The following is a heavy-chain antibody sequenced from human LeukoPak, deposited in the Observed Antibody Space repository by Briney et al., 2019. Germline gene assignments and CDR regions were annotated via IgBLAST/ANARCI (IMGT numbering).Heavy chain of an antibody. J-gene: IGHJ4*02. CDR2: INPNSGGT. CDR3: ATSGYYTPFDY. V-gene: IGHV1-2*02. D-gene: IGHD3-3*01. Sequence: ASVKVSCKASGYTFTSYGISWVRQAPGQGLEWMGWINPNSGGTNYAQKFQGRVTMTRDTSISTAYMELSRLRSDDTAVYYCATSGYYTPFDYWGQGTLVTVSS. CDR1: GYTFTSYG.